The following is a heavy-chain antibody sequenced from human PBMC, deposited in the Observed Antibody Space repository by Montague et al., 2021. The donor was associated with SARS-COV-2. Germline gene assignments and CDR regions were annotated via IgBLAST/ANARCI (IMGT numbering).Heavy chain of an antibody. J-gene: IGHJ2*01. CDR2: IKTKTDGGTT. CDR1: GFTFSDVW. Sequence: SLRLSCAASGFTFSDVWMSWVRQAPGKGLEWVGRIKTKTDGGTTDYAAPAKGRFTISRDDSKNTLYLQMNSLKTEDTAVYYCTTDLSGYDSLDLWGRGTLVTVSS. D-gene: IGHD5-12*01. V-gene: IGHV3-15*01. CDR3: TTDLSGYDSLDL.